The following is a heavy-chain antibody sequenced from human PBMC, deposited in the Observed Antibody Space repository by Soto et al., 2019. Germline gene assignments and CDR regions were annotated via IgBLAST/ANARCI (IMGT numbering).Heavy chain of an antibody. Sequence: LSLTCAASGFTFSSYWMSWVRQAPGKGLEWVANIKQDGSEKYYVDSVKGRFTISRDNAKNSLYLQMNSLRAEDTAVYYCARAATVVYFDYWGQGTLVTVSS. CDR3: ARAATVVYFDY. V-gene: IGHV3-7*01. CDR1: GFTFSSYW. CDR2: IKQDGSEK. J-gene: IGHJ4*02. D-gene: IGHD4-17*01.